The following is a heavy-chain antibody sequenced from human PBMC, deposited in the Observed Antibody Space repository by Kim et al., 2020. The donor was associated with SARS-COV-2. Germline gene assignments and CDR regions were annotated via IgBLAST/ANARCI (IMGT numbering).Heavy chain of an antibody. V-gene: IGHV4-59*01. D-gene: IGHD3-10*01. CDR3: ARDNTYGIANYGMDV. CDR2: AYYTGNN. J-gene: IGHJ6*02. Sequence: SETLSLTCTVSGGSISSYFWSWIRQPPGKGLEWIGYAYYTGNNNYNPSLRSRVTISVDTSKKQFSLKLTSVTAADTAVYYCARDNTYGIANYGMDVWGRG. CDR1: GGSISSYF.